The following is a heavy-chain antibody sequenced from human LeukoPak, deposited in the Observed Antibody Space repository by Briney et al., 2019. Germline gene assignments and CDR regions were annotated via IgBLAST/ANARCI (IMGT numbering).Heavy chain of an antibody. CDR2: ISSSSSTI. Sequence: GGSLRLSCAASGFTFSSFNMNWVRHTPGKGLEWISYISSSSSTIYHADSVKGRFTISRDNAKSSLYLQMNSLRDEDTAVYYCARYPSVAATGWGRWFDHWGQGTLVTVSS. J-gene: IGHJ5*02. CDR3: ARYPSVAATGWGRWFDH. D-gene: IGHD6-13*01. CDR1: GFTFSSFN. V-gene: IGHV3-48*02.